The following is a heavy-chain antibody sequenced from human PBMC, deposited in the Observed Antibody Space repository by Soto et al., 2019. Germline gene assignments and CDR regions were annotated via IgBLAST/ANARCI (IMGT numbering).Heavy chain of an antibody. CDR1: GFTFSSNS. CDR2: ISSSSSTI. CDR3: ARVIWSGHLTSDL. D-gene: IGHD3-3*01. V-gene: IGHV3-48*02. J-gene: IGHJ5*02. Sequence: EVQVVESGGGLVQPGGSLRLSCAASGFTFSSNSMNWVRQAPGKGLEWISYISSSSSTIYADSVKGRFTISRDNAKISLYLQMNSLRDEATAVYYCARVIWSGHLTSDLWGQGTLVTVSS.